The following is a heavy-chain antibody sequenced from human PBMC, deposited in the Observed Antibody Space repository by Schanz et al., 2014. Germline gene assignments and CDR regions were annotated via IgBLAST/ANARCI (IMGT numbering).Heavy chain of an antibody. V-gene: IGHV1-2*06. CDR2: ISPYNGGT. Sequence: QVQLVQSGSEVKKPGASVKVSCKASGYTFTGYYIHWVRQAPGQGLEWMGRISPYNGGTNYAQKFQGRVTMTMDTSISTANMGLRSLRSDDPAVYYCARAHTRMNMFRGVTYFFDYWGQGTLVTVSS. D-gene: IGHD3-10*01. CDR3: ARAHTRMNMFRGVTYFFDY. J-gene: IGHJ4*02. CDR1: GYTFTGYY.